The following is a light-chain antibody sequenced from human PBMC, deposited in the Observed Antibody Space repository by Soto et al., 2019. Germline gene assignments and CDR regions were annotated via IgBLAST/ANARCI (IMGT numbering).Light chain of an antibody. CDR1: SGDVGSYNL. Sequence: QSVLTQPASVSGSPGQSITISCTGTSGDVGSYNLVSWYQQHPGKAPKLMIYEVSKRPSGVSNRFSGSKSGNTASLTISGLQAEDEADYYCCSYAGSSTSYVFVTGTKVTVL. J-gene: IGLJ1*01. CDR3: CSYAGSSTSYV. CDR2: EVS. V-gene: IGLV2-23*02.